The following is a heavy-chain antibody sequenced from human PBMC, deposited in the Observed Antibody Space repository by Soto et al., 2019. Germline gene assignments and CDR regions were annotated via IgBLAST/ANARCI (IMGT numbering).Heavy chain of an antibody. Sequence: SETLSLTCPVSGGPISSSYWSWIRQPPGKGLEWIGYIYYSGSTNYNPSLKSRVTISVDTSKNQFSLKLSSVTAADTAVYYCARLPMVRGVIPFYGLDVWGQGTTVT. J-gene: IGHJ6*02. CDR2: IYYSGST. CDR1: GGPISSSY. V-gene: IGHV4-59*08. D-gene: IGHD3-10*01. CDR3: ARLPMVRGVIPFYGLDV.